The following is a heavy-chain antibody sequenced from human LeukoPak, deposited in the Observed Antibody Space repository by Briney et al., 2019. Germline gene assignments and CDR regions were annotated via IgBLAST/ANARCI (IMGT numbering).Heavy chain of an antibody. CDR3: ARDRYRGWFDP. CDR1: GGSISSGSYY. CDR2: IYTSGST. D-gene: IGHD1-26*01. V-gene: IGHV4-61*02. J-gene: IGHJ5*02. Sequence: SETLSLTCTVSGGSISSGSYYWSWIRQPAGKGLEWIGRIYTSGSTDYNPSLKSRVTISVDTSKNQFSLKLSSVTAADTAVYYCARDRYRGWFDPWGQGTLVTVSS.